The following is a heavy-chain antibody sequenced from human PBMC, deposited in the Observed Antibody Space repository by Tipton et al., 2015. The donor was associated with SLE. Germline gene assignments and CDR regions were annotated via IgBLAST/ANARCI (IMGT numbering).Heavy chain of an antibody. D-gene: IGHD6-6*01. CDR1: GFTLSNYG. V-gene: IGHV3-23*03. Sequence: SLRLSCAASGFTLSNYGMSWVRQAPGKGLEWVSVIYSDGNTLYESSVQGRFIISRDNSKNMLYLQMKSLRPEDMAVYYCAKDGARQLVPDNWGQGTLVTVSS. CDR3: AKDGARQLVPDN. J-gene: IGHJ4*02. CDR2: IYSDGNT.